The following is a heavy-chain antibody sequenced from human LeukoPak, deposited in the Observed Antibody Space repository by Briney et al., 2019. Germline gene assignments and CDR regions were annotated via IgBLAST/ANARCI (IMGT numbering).Heavy chain of an antibody. CDR1: GGSISSYY. D-gene: IGHD1-26*01. Sequence: SETLSLTCTVSGGSISSYYWSWIRQPPGKGLEWIGYIYYSGSTNYNPSLKSRVTISVDTSKNQFSLKLSSVTAADTAVYYCARAAGATTFGYFQHWGQGTLVTVSS. V-gene: IGHV4-59*01. CDR2: IYYSGST. CDR3: ARAAGATTFGYFQH. J-gene: IGHJ1*01.